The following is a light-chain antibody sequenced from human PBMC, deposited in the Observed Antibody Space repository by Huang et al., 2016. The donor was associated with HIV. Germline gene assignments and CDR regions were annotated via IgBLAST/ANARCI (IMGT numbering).Light chain of an antibody. V-gene: IGKV1-33*01. J-gene: IGKJ5*01. Sequence: DIQMTQSPSSLSASVGDRVTIIGQASQDISNYLNWYQQKPGKAPKLLIYDASNLETGVPSRFSGSGSGTDFTFTISSLHPEDIATYYCQQYYNLPITFGQGTRLEIK. CDR3: QQYYNLPIT. CDR1: QDISNY. CDR2: DAS.